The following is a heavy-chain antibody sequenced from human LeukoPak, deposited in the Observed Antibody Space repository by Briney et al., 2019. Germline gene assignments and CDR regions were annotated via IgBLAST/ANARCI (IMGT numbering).Heavy chain of an antibody. V-gene: IGHV1-46*01. Sequence: SVTVSYKASGYTFTVYYMHWVRQAPGQGLEWMGIINPSGGSTSYAQKFQGRVTMTRDTSTSTVYMELSSLRSEDTAVYYCARDPAPNWITERSYYMDVWGKGTTVTISS. D-gene: IGHD1-1*01. CDR1: GYTFTVYY. CDR2: INPSGGST. CDR3: ARDPAPNWITERSYYMDV. J-gene: IGHJ6*03.